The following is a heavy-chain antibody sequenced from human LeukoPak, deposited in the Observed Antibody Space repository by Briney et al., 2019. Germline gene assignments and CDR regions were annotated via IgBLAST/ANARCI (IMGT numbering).Heavy chain of an antibody. CDR2: IQYDGSHE. D-gene: IGHD5-24*01. V-gene: IGHV3-30*02. CDR1: GFTFSSSV. Sequence: GGSLRLSCAASGFTFSSSVIHWVRQAPGKGLEWVAFIQYDGSHENYADSVKGRFTISRDNSKNTLYLQVNSLRADDAAVYYCARGYTDGFDYWGQGTLVTVSS. J-gene: IGHJ4*02. CDR3: ARGYTDGFDY.